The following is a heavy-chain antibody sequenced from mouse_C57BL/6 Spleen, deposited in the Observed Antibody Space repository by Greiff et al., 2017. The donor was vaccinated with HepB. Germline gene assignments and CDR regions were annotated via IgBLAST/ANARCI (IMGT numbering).Heavy chain of an antibody. J-gene: IGHJ2*01. CDR1: GFTFSDYG. CDR3: ARGHDGYYVPSYYFDY. V-gene: IGHV5-17*01. CDR2: ISSGSSTI. D-gene: IGHD2-3*01. Sequence: EVHLVESGGGLVKPGGSLKLSCAASGFTFSDYGMHWVRQAPEKGLEWVAYISSGSSTIYYADTVKGRFTISRDNAKNTLFLQMTSLRSEDTAMYYCARGHDGYYVPSYYFDYWGQGTTLTVSS.